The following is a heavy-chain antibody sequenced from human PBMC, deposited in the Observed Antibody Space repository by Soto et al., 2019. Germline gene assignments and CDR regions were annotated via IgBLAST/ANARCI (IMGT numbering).Heavy chain of an antibody. J-gene: IGHJ1*01. CDR2: IYYSGGT. Sequence: QVQLQESGPGLVKPSQTLSLTCTVSGGSISSGGYYWSWMRQHPGKGLEWIGYIYYSGGTYYNPSLKSRVTISVDTSKNQFSLKLSSVTAADTAVYYCARALYGSPFQHWGQGTLVTVSS. V-gene: IGHV4-31*03. CDR3: ARALYGSPFQH. CDR1: GGSISSGGYY. D-gene: IGHD3-10*01.